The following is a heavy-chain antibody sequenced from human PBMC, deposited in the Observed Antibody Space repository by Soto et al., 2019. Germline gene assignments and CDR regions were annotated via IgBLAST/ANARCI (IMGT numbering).Heavy chain of an antibody. D-gene: IGHD5-12*01. J-gene: IGHJ4*02. V-gene: IGHV4-4*07. CDR3: ARVADGYNYALSFDY. Sequence: LSLTCTVSGGSISSYYWSWIRQPAGKGLEWIGRIYTSGSTNYNPSLKSRVTMSVDTSKNQFSLKLSSVTAADTAVYYCARVADGYNYALSFDYWGQGTLVTVSS. CDR1: GGSISSYY. CDR2: IYTSGST.